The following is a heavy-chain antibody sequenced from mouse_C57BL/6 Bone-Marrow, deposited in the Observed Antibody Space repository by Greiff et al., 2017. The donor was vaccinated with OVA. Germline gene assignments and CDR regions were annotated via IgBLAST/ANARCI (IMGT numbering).Heavy chain of an antibody. J-gene: IGHJ2*01. D-gene: IGHD1-1*01. CDR2: ISSGSSTI. V-gene: IGHV5-17*01. Sequence: EVKLVESGGGLVKPGGSLKLSCAASGFTFSDYGMHWVRQAPEKGLEWVAYISSGSSTIYYADTVKGRFTISRDNAKNTLFLQMTRLRSEDTAMDYGARSLITTVVATDYWGQGTTLTVSS. CDR1: GFTFSDYG. CDR3: ARSLITTVVATDY.